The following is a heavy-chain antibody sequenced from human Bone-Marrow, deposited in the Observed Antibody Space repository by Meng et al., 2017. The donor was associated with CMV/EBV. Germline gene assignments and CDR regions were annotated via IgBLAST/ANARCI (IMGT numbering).Heavy chain of an antibody. D-gene: IGHD3-3*01. J-gene: IGHJ4*02. CDR3: ARAGYDFWSGPVDY. CDR2: IKQDGSEK. CDR1: GFTFSSYW. Sequence: GESLKIPCAASGFTFSSYWMSWVRQAPGKGLEWVANIKQDGSEKYYVDSVKGRFTISRDNAKNSLYLQMNSLRAEDTAVYYCARAGYDFWSGPVDYWGQGTLVTVSS. V-gene: IGHV3-7*01.